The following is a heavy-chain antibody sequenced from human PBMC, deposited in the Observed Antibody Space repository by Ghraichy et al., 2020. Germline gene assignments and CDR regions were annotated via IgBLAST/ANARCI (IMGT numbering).Heavy chain of an antibody. J-gene: IGHJ4*02. CDR3: ARAGKYGPLVY. CDR2: IKQDGSEK. V-gene: IGHV3-7*03. D-gene: IGHD4-17*01. CDR1: GFTFSSYW. Sequence: GGSLRLSCAASGFTFSSYWMSWVRQAPGKGLEWVANIKQDGSEKYYVDSVKGRFTISRDNAENSLYLQMNILRAEDTAVYYCARAGKYGPLVYWGQGTLVTVSS.